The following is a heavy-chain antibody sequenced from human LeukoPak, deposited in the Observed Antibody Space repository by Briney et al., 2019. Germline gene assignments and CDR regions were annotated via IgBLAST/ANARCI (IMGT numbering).Heavy chain of an antibody. CDR1: GGSFSGYY. CDR2: IDHSGST. J-gene: IGHJ2*01. Sequence: PETLSLTCAVYGGSFSGYYSRWIRQPPGTGPEYIGEIDHSGSTNYNPSLKSRVTISVDTSTNHFSLKMRSVTATDTAVYYCARGRTGFWSGPRYFDLWGRGTLVTVSS. D-gene: IGHD3-3*01. V-gene: IGHV4-34*01. CDR3: ARGRTGFWSGPRYFDL.